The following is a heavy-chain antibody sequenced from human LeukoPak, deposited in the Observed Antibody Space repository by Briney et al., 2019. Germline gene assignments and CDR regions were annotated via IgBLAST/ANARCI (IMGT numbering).Heavy chain of an antibody. CDR3: ARAHYDFWSGYQIDY. CDR1: GGSINSGDYY. V-gene: IGHV4-30-4*08. D-gene: IGHD3-3*01. Sequence: SETLSLTCTVSGGSINSGDYYWSWIRQHPGKGLEWIGYIYYSGSTYYNPSLKSRVTISVDTSKNQFSLKLSSVTAADTAVYYCARAHYDFWSGYQIDYWGQGTLVTVSS. CDR2: IYYSGST. J-gene: IGHJ4*02.